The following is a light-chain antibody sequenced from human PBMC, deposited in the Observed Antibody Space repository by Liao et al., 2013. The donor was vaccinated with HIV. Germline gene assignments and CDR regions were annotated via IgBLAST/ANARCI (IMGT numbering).Light chain of an antibody. CDR2: YDS. CDR1: NIGSKS. V-gene: IGLV3-21*01. Sequence: SYXLTQPPSVSVAPGKTARITCGGNNIGSKSVHWYQQKPGQAPVLVIYYDSDRPSGIPERFSGSNSGNTATLTISRVEAGDEADYYCQVWDSFSDHVVFGGGTKLTVL. J-gene: IGLJ2*01. CDR3: QVWDSFSDHVV.